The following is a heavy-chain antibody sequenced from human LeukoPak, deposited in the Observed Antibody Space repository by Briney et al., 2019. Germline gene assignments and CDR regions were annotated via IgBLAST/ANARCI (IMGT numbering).Heavy chain of an antibody. Sequence: PGGSLRLSCAASGFTFSSYSMNWVRQAPGKGLEWVSSISSSSSYIYYADSVKGRFTISRDNAKNSLYLQMNSLRAEDTAVYYCARVLRYFAYYYYMDVWGKGTTVTISS. J-gene: IGHJ6*03. CDR1: GFTFSSYS. D-gene: IGHD3-9*01. CDR3: ARVLRYFAYYYYMDV. CDR2: ISSSSSYI. V-gene: IGHV3-21*01.